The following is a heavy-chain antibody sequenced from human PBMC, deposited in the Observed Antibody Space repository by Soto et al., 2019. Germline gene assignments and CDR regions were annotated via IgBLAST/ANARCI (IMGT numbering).Heavy chain of an antibody. V-gene: IGHV4-34*01. D-gene: IGHD1-26*01. CDR1: GGSFSDYI. CDR3: ARGLISGSHYSGGWYYFDS. Sequence: QVQLQQSGAGLLKPSETLSLTCDVYGGSFSDYIWTWIRQTPGKGLQWIGQINHSGSANYNPSLKSRIHKSEHPYSSQYSLELSSVSAADTAVYYCARGLISGSHYSGGWYYFDSWGQGTKVTVSS. J-gene: IGHJ4*02. CDR2: INHSGSA.